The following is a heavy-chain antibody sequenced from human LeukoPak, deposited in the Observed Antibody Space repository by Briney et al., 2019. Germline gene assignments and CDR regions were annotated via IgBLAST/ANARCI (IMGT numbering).Heavy chain of an antibody. CDR2: ISGSGGST. V-gene: IGHV3-23*01. Sequence: PGGSLRLSCAASGFTFSSYAMSWVRQAPGKGLEWVSAISGSGGSTYYADSVKGRFTISRDNSKNTLYLQMNSLRAEDTAVYYCAKDVPSSGWEFYYYYYGMDVWGQGTTVTVSS. CDR3: AKDVPSSGWEFYYYYYGMDV. CDR1: GFTFSSYA. D-gene: IGHD6-19*01. J-gene: IGHJ6*02.